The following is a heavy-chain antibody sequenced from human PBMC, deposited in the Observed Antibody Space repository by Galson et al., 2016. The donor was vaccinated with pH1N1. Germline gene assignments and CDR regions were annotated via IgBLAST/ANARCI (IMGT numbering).Heavy chain of an antibody. J-gene: IGHJ3*01. Sequence: ETLSLTCIVSGDSINSYYWSWIRQLPGKGLEWIAYIYFSGRTNYNPSLKSRVTISVDRSKNHFSLNVNSVTAADTALYYCARRRGDWDAFDVWGQGTMVTISS. CDR1: GDSINSYY. CDR2: IYFSGRT. V-gene: IGHV4-59*01. CDR3: ARRRGDWDAFDV. D-gene: IGHD2-21*02.